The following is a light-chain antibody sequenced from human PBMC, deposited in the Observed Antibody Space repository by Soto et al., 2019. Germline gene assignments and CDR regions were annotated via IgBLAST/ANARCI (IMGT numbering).Light chain of an antibody. CDR2: HAS. V-gene: IGKV1-39*01. Sequence: DIQMTQSPSSLSASVGDRVTITCRASQNIDTFLNWYQQKPGKAPELLIFHASILKRGVPRRFSGSGSGTHFTLTISGLQPDDFATYYCQQSHTAPQFTFGRGTEVDIK. J-gene: IGKJ3*01. CDR3: QQSHTAPQFT. CDR1: QNIDTF.